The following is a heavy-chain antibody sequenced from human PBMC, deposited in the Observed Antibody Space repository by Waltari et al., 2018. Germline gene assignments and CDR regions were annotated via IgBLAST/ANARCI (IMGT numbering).Heavy chain of an antibody. CDR3: AKETSSVFPDNWFDP. CDR1: GFTFSSYG. D-gene: IGHD2-21*01. CDR2: IPWGCGTT. J-gene: IGHJ5*02. V-gene: IGHV3-23*01. Sequence: EVQLLESGGGLVQPGGSLRLSCAASGFTFSSYGMFWVRHAPGKVLGWFSGIPWGCGTTDYADSVKGRFTISRDNSKNTLYLQMTSLRAEDTAVYYCAKETSSVFPDNWFDPWGQGTMVTVSS.